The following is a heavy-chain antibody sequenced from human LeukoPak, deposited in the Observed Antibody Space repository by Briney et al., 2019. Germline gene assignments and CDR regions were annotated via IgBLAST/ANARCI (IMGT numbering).Heavy chain of an antibody. Sequence: ASVKVSCKASGYTFTSYGISWVRQAPGQGLEWMGWISAYNGRTNSAQQFQDRVTMTIDTATTTAYMELRGLRSDDTAVYYCARWSGGSDWRYHYGMDVWGRGTTVSVSS. V-gene: IGHV1-18*01. J-gene: IGHJ6*02. CDR2: ISAYNGRT. CDR3: ARWSGGSDWRYHYGMDV. CDR1: GYTFTSYG. D-gene: IGHD6-19*01.